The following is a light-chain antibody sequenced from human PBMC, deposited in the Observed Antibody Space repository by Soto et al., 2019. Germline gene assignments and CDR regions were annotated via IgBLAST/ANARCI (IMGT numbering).Light chain of an antibody. V-gene: IGKV3-15*01. CDR1: QTVYSSL. J-gene: IGKJ1*01. Sequence: ETVLTQSPVTLSLSPGEGATLSCRAAQTVYSSLLAWYQQKPGQAPRLLIYGASTRATGIPVRFSGSGSGTEFTLSISSVQSQDFAIFYCQQYNRWPRTFGQGTKVDIK. CDR3: QQYNRWPRT. CDR2: GAS.